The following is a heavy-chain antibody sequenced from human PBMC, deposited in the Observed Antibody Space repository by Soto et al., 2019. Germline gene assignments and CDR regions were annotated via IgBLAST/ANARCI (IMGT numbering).Heavy chain of an antibody. V-gene: IGHV1-8*02. CDR3: ARMASSGTLNWFDP. CDR2: MNPGSGKT. CDR1: GYTFTNYD. Sequence: ASVKVSCKASGYTFTNYDISWVRQATGQGLEWMGWMNPGSGKTGYANKFQGRVTMTRDASTSTAHLELSSLTSEDTAVYYCARMASSGTLNWFDPWGQGTMVTVYS. J-gene: IGHJ5*02.